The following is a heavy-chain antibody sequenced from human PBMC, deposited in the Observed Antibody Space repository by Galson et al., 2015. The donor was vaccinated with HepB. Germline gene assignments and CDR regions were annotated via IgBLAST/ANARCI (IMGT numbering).Heavy chain of an antibody. CDR1: GYSFTSYW. Sequence: QSGAEVKKPGESLKISCKGSGYSFTSYWIGWVRQMPGKGLEWMGIIYPGDSDTRYSPSFQGQVTISADKSISTAYLQWSSLKASDTAMYYCARRYYDILTGPEEPQSPPLGFDPWGQGTLVTVSS. D-gene: IGHD3-9*01. CDR3: ARRYYDILTGPEEPQSPPLGFDP. J-gene: IGHJ5*02. V-gene: IGHV5-51*03. CDR2: IYPGDSDT.